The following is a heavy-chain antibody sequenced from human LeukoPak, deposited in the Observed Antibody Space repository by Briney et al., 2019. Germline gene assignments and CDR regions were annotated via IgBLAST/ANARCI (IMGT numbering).Heavy chain of an antibody. Sequence: GGSLRLSCAASGFTFSSYWMHWVRQAPGKRLVWVSRINNDGSSTAYADSVKGRFTISRDNARNTVYLQMNSLRAEDTAFYYCARDLGGPDYWGQGALVTVSS. D-gene: IGHD3-16*01. J-gene: IGHJ4*02. CDR2: INNDGSST. CDR1: GFTFSSYW. V-gene: IGHV3-74*01. CDR3: ARDLGGPDY.